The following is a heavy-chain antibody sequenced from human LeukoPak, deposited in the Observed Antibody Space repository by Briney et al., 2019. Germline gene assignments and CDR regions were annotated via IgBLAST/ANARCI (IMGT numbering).Heavy chain of an antibody. D-gene: IGHD2-21*01. J-gene: IGHJ6*03. V-gene: IGHV4-34*01. CDR3: ARGPDSLYYYYYMDV. Sequence: SETLSLTCAVYGGSFSGYYWSWIRQPPGKGLEWIGEINHSGSTNYNPSLKGRVTISVDTSKNQFSLKLSSVTAADTAVYYCARGPDSLYYYYYMDVWGKGTTVTVSS. CDR1: GGSFSGYY. CDR2: INHSGST.